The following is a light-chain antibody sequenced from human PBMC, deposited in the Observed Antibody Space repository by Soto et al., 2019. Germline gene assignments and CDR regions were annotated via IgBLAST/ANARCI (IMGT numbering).Light chain of an antibody. J-gene: IGLJ1*01. CDR1: SSNIGAGSD. CDR3: QSYDSSLSGYV. CDR2: GNN. Sequence: QSLLTQPPSGSGAPGQRVTISCTGSSSNIGAGSDVHWYQQLPGTAPKLLIYGNNNRPSGVPDRFSGSKSDTSASLAITGLQAEDEADYYCQSYDSSLSGYVFGTGTKVTVL. V-gene: IGLV1-40*01.